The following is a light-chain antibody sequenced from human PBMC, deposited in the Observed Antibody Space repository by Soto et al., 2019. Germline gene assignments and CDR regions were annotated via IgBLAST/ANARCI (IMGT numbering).Light chain of an antibody. V-gene: IGLV2-23*02. CDR3: CAVAGSSTYV. J-gene: IGLJ1*01. CDR1: SSDVGSYNF. Sequence: QSVLTQPASVSGSPGQSITISCTRTSSDVGSYNFVSWYQQHPGKVPKVMIYEVSKRPSGVSDRFSGSKSGNTASLTISGLQAVDVADSYCCAVAGSSTYVFGTGSVVTVL. CDR2: EVS.